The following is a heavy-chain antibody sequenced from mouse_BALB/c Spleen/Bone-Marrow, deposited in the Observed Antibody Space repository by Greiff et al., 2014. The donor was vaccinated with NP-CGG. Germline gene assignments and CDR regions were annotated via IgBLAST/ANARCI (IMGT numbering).Heavy chain of an antibody. CDR3: TPHPFDY. CDR1: GFTFSDTW. J-gene: IGHJ2*01. V-gene: IGHV6-6*01. Sequence: EVQVVESGGGLVQPGGSMKLSCAASGFTFSDTWLDWVRQSPEKGLKWVAEIRTKADDYATYYAESVKGRFTISRDDSISSVYLQMNSLRAEDTGIYYCTPHPFDYWGQGTTLTVSS. CDR2: IRTKADDYAT.